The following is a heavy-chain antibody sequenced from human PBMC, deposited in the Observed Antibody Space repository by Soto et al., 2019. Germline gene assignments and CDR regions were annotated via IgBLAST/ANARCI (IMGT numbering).Heavy chain of an antibody. Sequence: QVQLVQSGAEVKKPGASVKVSCKPSGYTFTTYFLHWVRQAPGQGLEWMGIINPSDGSTTYAQNFQGRVTMTRDTSTSTAYMELSSLRSEDTAVYYCARVPTGRGDYDYWGQGTLVTVSS. CDR1: GYTFTTYF. CDR3: ARVPTGRGDYDY. CDR2: INPSDGST. J-gene: IGHJ4*02. V-gene: IGHV1-46*01. D-gene: IGHD3-10*01.